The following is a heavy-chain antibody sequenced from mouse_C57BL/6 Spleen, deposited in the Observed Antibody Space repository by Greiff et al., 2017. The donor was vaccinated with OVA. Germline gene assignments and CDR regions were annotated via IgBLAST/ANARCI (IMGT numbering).Heavy chain of an antibody. D-gene: IGHD4-1*01. J-gene: IGHJ4*01. V-gene: IGHV5-16*01. CDR3: ARDRDWGAMDY. CDR2: INYDGSST. CDR1: GFTFSDYY. Sequence: DVKLVESEGGLVQPGSSMKLSCTASGFTFSDYYMAWVRQVPEKGLEWVANINYDGSSTYYLDSLKSRFIISRDNAKNILYLQMSSLKSEDTATYYCARDRDWGAMDYWGQGTSVTVSS.